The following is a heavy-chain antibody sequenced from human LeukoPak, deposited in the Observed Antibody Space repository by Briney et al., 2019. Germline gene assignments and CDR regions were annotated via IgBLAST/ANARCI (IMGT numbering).Heavy chain of an antibody. CDR1: GGSVSSGSYY. CDR3: ARVGWYGGLTEFDY. J-gene: IGHJ4*01. CDR2: IYYSGST. D-gene: IGHD3-10*01. Sequence: SETLSLTCTVSGGSVSSGSYYWSWIRQPPGKGLEWIGYIYYSGSTNYNLSLKSRVTISGDTSKNQFSLKLSSVTAADTAVYYCARVGWYGGLTEFDYWGQGTLVTVSS. V-gene: IGHV4-61*01.